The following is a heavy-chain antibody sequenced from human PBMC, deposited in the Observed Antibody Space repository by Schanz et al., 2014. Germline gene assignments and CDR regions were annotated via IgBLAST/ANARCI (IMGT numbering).Heavy chain of an antibody. CDR3: ARGREVVAKIFDV. V-gene: IGHV3-48*01. J-gene: IGHJ3*01. Sequence: VQLVESGGGLVQPRGSLRLSCAASKFSFSSFGMNWVRQAPGKGLEWVSYISSSSSTIYYADSVKGRFTISRDNAKNSLYLQMNSLRAEDTGVYYCARGREVVAKIFDVWGQGTMVTVSS. CDR1: KFSFSSFG. D-gene: IGHD3-22*01. CDR2: ISSSSSTI.